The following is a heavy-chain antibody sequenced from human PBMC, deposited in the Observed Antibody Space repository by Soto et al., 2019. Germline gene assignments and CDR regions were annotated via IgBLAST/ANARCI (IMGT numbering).Heavy chain of an antibody. CDR3: ARAHYDILTGHTQNKYYYAMEV. J-gene: IGHJ6*02. CDR2: INTDGRTK. Sequence: GVSLRLSCAVSGLTLDNYWMQWVRQAPGEGLIWISRINTDGRTKMYADSVKSRFTISRDNAKNTFYLQMNSLRAEDTAVYYCARAHYDILTGHTQNKYYYAMEVWGQGTTVTVSS. D-gene: IGHD3-9*01. V-gene: IGHV3-74*03. CDR1: GLTLDNYW.